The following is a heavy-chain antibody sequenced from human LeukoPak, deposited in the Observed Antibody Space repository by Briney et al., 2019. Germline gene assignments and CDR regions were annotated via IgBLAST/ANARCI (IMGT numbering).Heavy chain of an antibody. Sequence: PSETLSLTCTVSGDSINAYYWGWIRQPPGKGLEWIGYIYFSGTTKYNPSLESRVTISVDTSKNQFSLKLSSVTAADTAVYYCARGATSLSYFDSRGQGTLVTVSS. J-gene: IGHJ4*02. CDR1: GDSINAYY. CDR2: IYFSGTT. CDR3: ARGATSLSYFDS. D-gene: IGHD2/OR15-2a*01. V-gene: IGHV4-59*01.